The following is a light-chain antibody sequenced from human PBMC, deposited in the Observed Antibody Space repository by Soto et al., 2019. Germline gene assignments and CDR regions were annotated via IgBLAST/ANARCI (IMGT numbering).Light chain of an antibody. CDR1: QTISSW. J-gene: IGKJ1*01. CDR3: QQYNSYPWT. V-gene: IGKV1-5*03. Sequence: DTQMTQSPTTLSAFVGDRVIITCRASQTISSWLAWYQQKPGKAPTLLIYKASSLESGVPSRFSGSGSGTEFTLNISSLQPEDFATYHCQQYNSYPWTFGQGTKVEIK. CDR2: KAS.